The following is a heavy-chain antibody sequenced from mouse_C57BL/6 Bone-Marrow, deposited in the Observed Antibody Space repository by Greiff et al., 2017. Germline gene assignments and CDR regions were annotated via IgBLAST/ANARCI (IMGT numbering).Heavy chain of an antibody. V-gene: IGHV5-12*01. CDR2: ISNGGGST. CDR1: GFTFSDYY. J-gene: IGHJ3*01. Sequence: EVKVEESGGGLVQPGGSLKLSCAASGFTFSDYYMYWVRQTPEKRLEWVAYISNGGGSTYYPDTVKGRFTISRDTAKNTLYLQMSRLKSEDTAMYYCAGGRPWFAYWGQGTLVTVSA. CDR3: AGGRPWFAY.